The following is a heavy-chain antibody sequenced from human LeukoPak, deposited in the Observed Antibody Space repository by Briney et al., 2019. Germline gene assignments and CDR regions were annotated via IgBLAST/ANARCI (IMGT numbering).Heavy chain of an antibody. CDR1: GYTCTSYY. J-gene: IGHJ4*02. CDR2: INPSGGST. Sequence: ASVKVSCKASGYTCTSYYMHWVRQAPRQGLELMGIINPSGGSTSYAQKFQGRVTMTRDTSTSTVYMELSSLRYEDTAVYYCAAYQNYCSGGSCYLDWGQGTLVTVSS. V-gene: IGHV1-46*01. D-gene: IGHD2-15*01. CDR3: AAYQNYCSGGSCYLD.